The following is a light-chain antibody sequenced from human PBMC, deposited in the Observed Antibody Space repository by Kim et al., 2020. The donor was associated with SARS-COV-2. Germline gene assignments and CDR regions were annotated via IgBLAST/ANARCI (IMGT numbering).Light chain of an antibody. V-gene: IGKV1-16*02. CDR3: QQYYRYPPS. Sequence: ASVGDRVVITCRASREISSSLAWFQQQSGKAPKSLIYDAFTWQSGVPSKFSGDRSGTDFTLTINSLQPEDIATYYCQQYYRYPPSFGGGTKVDIK. J-gene: IGKJ4*01. CDR2: DAF. CDR1: REISSS.